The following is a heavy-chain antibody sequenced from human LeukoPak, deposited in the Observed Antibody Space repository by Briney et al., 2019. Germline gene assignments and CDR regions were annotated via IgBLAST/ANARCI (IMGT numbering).Heavy chain of an antibody. D-gene: IGHD2-15*01. CDR1: GFTFSSYA. CDR2: ISGSGGST. V-gene: IGHV3-23*01. Sequence: GGSLRLSCAVSGFTFSSYAMNWVRQAPGKGLEWFSTISGSGGSTYYADSVKGLFTSSRDNSKNKLYLQMNSLRAEDTAIYYCAKNGDRGAYCTGGTCYPYFYYYMDVWGKGTTVTI. CDR3: AKNGDRGAYCTGGTCYPYFYYYMDV. J-gene: IGHJ6*03.